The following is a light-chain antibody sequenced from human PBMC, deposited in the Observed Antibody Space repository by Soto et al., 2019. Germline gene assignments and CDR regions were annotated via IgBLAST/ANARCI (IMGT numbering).Light chain of an antibody. Sequence: QSVLTQPRSVSGSPGQSVSISCTGTSRDVGRYSYVSWYQQHPGKAPKLMIYDVSERPSGVPDRFSGSKSGNTTSLTISGPHAEDEDDYYCCSHARTYGGVFGTGTKVTVL. J-gene: IGLJ1*01. CDR3: CSHARTYGGV. CDR1: SRDVGRYSY. V-gene: IGLV2-11*01. CDR2: DVS.